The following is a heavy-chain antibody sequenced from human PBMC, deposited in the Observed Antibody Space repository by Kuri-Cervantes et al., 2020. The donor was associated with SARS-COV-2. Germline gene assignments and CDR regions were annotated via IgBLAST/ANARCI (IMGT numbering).Heavy chain of an antibody. V-gene: IGHV3-7*01. J-gene: IGHJ4*02. D-gene: IGHD3-22*01. Sequence: GGSLRLSCAASGFTFSSYWMSWVRQAPGKGLEWVANIKQDGSEKYYVDSVKGRFTISRDNAKNSLYLQMNSLRAEDTSVYYCARDRGNYYDSSGYYLDYWGQGTLVTVSS. CDR2: IKQDGSEK. CDR3: ARDRGNYYDSSGYYLDY. CDR1: GFTFSSYW.